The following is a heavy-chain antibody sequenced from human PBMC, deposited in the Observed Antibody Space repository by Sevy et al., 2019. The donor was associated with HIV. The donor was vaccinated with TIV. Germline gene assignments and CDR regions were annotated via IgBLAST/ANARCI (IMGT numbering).Heavy chain of an antibody. V-gene: IGHV3-21*01. J-gene: IGHJ4*02. Sequence: CGCLRLSCAASGFTFSLYSLNWVRQAPGKGLEWVSSITRSSSYIYYTDSLKGRFTISRDNAKNSLYLQINSLRVEDTAVYYCARAYGDYVGGYYFDYWGQGALVTVSS. CDR3: ARAYGDYVGGYYFDY. CDR2: ITRSSSYI. CDR1: GFTFSLYS. D-gene: IGHD4-17*01.